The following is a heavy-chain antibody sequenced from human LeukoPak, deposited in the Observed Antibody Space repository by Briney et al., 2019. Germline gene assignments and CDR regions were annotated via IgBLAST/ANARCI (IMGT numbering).Heavy chain of an antibody. CDR3: ARDRSSSSDPRRSDNWFDP. Sequence: ASVKVSCKASGGTFSSHAISWVRQAPGQGLEWMGGIIPIFGTANYAQKFQGRVTITADESTSTAYMELSSLRSEDTAVYYCARDRSSSSDPRRSDNWFDPWGQGTLVTVSS. CDR1: GGTFSSHA. J-gene: IGHJ5*02. D-gene: IGHD6-13*01. CDR2: IIPIFGTA. V-gene: IGHV1-69*13.